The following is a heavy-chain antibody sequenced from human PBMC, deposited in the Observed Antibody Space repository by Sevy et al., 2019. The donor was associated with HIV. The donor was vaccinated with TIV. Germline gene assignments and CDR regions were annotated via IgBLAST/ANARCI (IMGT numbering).Heavy chain of an antibody. J-gene: IGHJ4*02. CDR1: GDSISSANYY. D-gene: IGHD6-13*01. V-gene: IGHV4-61*02. CDR2: IYRSGST. CDR3: AREGSDMVAAGTQIDY. Sequence: SETLSLTCTVSGDSISSANYYWTWIRQPAGKGLEWIGRIYRSGSTNYNPSLKSRVTMSIDTSKKQFSLKLTSVTAADTGVYYCAREGSDMVAAGTQIDYWGQGTLVTVSS.